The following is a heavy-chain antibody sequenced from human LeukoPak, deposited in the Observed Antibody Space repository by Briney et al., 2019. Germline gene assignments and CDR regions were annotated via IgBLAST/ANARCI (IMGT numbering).Heavy chain of an antibody. Sequence: SETLSLTCTVSGGFISSYYWSWIRQPPGKGLEWIGYIYYSGSTNYNPSLKSRVTISVDTSKNQFSLKLSSVTAADTAVYYCARDTSPKGMDVWGQGTTVTVSS. V-gene: IGHV4-59*01. D-gene: IGHD3-3*01. J-gene: IGHJ6*02. CDR3: ARDTSPKGMDV. CDR2: IYYSGST. CDR1: GGFISSYY.